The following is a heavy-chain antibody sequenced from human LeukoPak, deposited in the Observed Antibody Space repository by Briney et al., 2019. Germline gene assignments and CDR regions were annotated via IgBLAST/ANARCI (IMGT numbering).Heavy chain of an antibody. Sequence: AGGSLRLSCAASGVTFGSPWMHWVRQAPGKGLVWVSRINSDGSATAYADSVKGRFTISRDNAENTLYLQMNSLRAEDTAVYYCARGTAGYHSSYFDYWGQGTLVTVSS. CDR1: GVTFGSPW. V-gene: IGHV3-74*01. D-gene: IGHD3-16*02. J-gene: IGHJ4*02. CDR3: ARGTAGYHSSYFDY. CDR2: INSDGSAT.